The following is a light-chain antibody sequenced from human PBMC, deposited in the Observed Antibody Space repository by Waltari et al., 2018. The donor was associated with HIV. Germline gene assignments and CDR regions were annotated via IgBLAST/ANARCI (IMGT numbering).Light chain of an antibody. CDR1: SSDVGRYNY. CDR3: CSYAGSYTLV. Sequence: QSALTQPRSVSGSPGQSVTISCPGTSSDVGRYNYVSWYQQYPGRAPKLMMYAVSKRPSGVPDRFSGSKSGNTASLTISGLQTEDEGDYYCCSYAGSYTLVFGGGTKLTVL. J-gene: IGLJ2*01. V-gene: IGLV2-11*01. CDR2: AVS.